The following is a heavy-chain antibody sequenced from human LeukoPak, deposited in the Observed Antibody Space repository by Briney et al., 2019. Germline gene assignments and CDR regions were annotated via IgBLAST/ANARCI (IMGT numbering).Heavy chain of an antibody. CDR1: GFTFSSYS. Sequence: PGGSLRLSCAASGFTFSSYSMNWVRQAPGKGLEWVSYISSSSSTIYYADPVKGRFTISRDNAKNSLYLQMNSLRAEDTAVYYCTVAWLGYYFDYWGQGTLVTVSS. J-gene: IGHJ4*02. V-gene: IGHV3-48*01. CDR2: ISSSSSTI. CDR3: TVAWLGYYFDY. D-gene: IGHD4-23*01.